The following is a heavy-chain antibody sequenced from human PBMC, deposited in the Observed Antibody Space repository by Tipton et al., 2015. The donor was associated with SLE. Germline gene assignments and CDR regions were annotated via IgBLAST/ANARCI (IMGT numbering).Heavy chain of an antibody. CDR1: GGSISSSSYY. CDR3: TRHNTGSYYGASDI. V-gene: IGHV4-39*07. D-gene: IGHD1-26*01. Sequence: TLSLTCTVSGGSISSSSYYWGWIRQPPGKGLEWIGSIYYSGSTNYNPSLRSRVTISLDTSKNQFSLKLSSVTAADTAMYYCTRHNTGSYYGASDIWGQGTMVTVSS. CDR2: IYYSGST. J-gene: IGHJ3*02.